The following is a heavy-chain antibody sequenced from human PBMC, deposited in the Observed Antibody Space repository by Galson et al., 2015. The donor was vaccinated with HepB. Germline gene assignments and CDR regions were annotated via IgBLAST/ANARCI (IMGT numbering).Heavy chain of an antibody. CDR1: GFTFSSYA. CDR2: ISYDGSNK. CDR3: AKGEYYDYVWGSYEDY. Sequence: SLRLSCAASGFTFSSYAMHWVRQAPGKGLEWVAVISYDGSNKYYADSVKGRFTISRDNSKNTLYLQMNSLRAEDTAVYYCAKGEYYDYVWGSYEDYWGQGTLVTVSS. D-gene: IGHD3-16*01. J-gene: IGHJ4*02. V-gene: IGHV3-30*04.